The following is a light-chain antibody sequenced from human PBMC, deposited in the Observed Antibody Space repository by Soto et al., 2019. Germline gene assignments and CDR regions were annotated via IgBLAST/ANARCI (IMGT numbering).Light chain of an antibody. V-gene: IGKV3-20*01. CDR2: GAS. J-gene: IGKJ1*01. CDR3: HQYGSSRRS. CDR1: QSVSSSY. Sequence: EIVLTQSPGTLSLSPGDRGTLSCRASQSVSSSYLAWYQQKPGQAPRLLIYGASNRATGIPDRFSGSGSGTDFTLTISRLEPEDFAVYYCHQYGSSRRSFGQGTKVDIK.